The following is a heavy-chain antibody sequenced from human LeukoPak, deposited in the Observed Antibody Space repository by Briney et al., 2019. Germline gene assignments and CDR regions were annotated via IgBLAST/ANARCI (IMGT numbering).Heavy chain of an antibody. V-gene: IGHV1-46*01. CDR2: INPSDGST. J-gene: IGHJ6*02. Sequence: GASVKVSCKASGYTFTDYYMQWVRQAPGQGLEWMGMINPSDGSTNYAQNFQGRVTMTRDPSTSTVYMELSSLRSEDTAVYYCARDPVAGTSWTYYFYGLDGWGQGTTVTVSS. CDR1: GYTFTDYY. D-gene: IGHD6-19*01. CDR3: ARDPVAGTSWTYYFYGLDG.